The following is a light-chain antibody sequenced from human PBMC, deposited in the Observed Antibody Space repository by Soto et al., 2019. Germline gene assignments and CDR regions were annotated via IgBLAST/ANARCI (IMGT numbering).Light chain of an antibody. CDR2: GAS. J-gene: IGKJ1*01. Sequence: EIVLPQSPGPLSLSPGERSTLSCMGIQSVSSSYLAWYQQRPGQAPRLLIYGASSRATGIPDRFSGSGSGTDFTLTISSLEPEDFAVHYCQQYGSAPTWRFSQGTKVDI. CDR1: QSVSSSY. V-gene: IGKV3-20*01. CDR3: QQYGSAPTWR.